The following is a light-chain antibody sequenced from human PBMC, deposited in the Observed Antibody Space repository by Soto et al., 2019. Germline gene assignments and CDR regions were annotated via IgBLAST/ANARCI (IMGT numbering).Light chain of an antibody. CDR1: QSISSY. Sequence: DIQMTQSPSSLSASVGDRVTITCRASQSISSYLNWYQQKPGKAPKLLIYDASKLQTGVPSRFSGSGSGTDFTFTISSLQPEDIATYYCQQYDALPFTFGPGTKVDIK. CDR3: QQYDALPFT. J-gene: IGKJ3*01. CDR2: DAS. V-gene: IGKV1-33*01.